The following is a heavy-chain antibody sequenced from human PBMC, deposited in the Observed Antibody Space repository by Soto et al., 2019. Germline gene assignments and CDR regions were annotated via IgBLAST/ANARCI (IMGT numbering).Heavy chain of an antibody. D-gene: IGHD6-13*01. J-gene: IGHJ4*02. CDR2: ISGTGST. V-gene: IGHV3-23*01. CDR1: GFSFSLYA. CDR3: AKRDGAAAAGIDS. Sequence: EVQLLESGGGLVQPGESLRLSCAASGFSFSLYAMTWVRQAPGKGLEWVSTISGTGSTYYADSVKGRFTISRDNSKATVYLQMNNLRAEDTAVYYCAKRDGAAAAGIDSWGQGNLVTVSS.